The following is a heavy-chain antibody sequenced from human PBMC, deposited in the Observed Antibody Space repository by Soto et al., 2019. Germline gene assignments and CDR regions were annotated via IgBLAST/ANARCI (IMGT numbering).Heavy chain of an antibody. Sequence: LKISCKGSGYSFTSYWISWVRQMPGKGLEWMGRIDPSDSYTNYSPSFQGHVTISADKSISTAYLQWSSLKASDTAMYYCARRPAGIAAAAMDYWGQGTLVTVSS. D-gene: IGHD6-13*01. CDR1: GYSFTSYW. V-gene: IGHV5-10-1*01. CDR2: IDPSDSYT. J-gene: IGHJ4*02. CDR3: ARRPAGIAAAAMDY.